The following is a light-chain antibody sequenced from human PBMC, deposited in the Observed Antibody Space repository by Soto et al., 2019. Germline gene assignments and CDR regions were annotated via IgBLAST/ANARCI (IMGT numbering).Light chain of an antibody. CDR2: LEGSGSY. J-gene: IGLJ2*01. V-gene: IGLV4-60*03. CDR1: SGHSSYN. Sequence: QPVLTQSSSASASLGSSVKLTCTLSSGHSSYNIAWHQQQPGKAPRYLMKLEGSGSYNKGSGVPDRFSGSSSGADRYLTISNLQSEDEADYYCETWDGYVVFDGGTQLTVL. CDR3: ETWDGYVV.